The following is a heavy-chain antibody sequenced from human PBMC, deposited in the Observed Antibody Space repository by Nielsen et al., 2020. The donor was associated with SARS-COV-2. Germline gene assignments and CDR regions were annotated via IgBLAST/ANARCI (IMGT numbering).Heavy chain of an antibody. V-gene: IGHV3-9*01. Sequence: SLKISCAASGFTFDDYAMHWVRQAPGKGLEWVSGISWNSGSIGYADSVKGRFTISRDNAKNSLYLQMNSLRAEDTALYYYAKPGGYGDYGDAFDIWGQGTMVTVSS. D-gene: IGHD4-17*01. CDR1: GFTFDDYA. CDR3: AKPGGYGDYGDAFDI. J-gene: IGHJ3*02. CDR2: ISWNSGSI.